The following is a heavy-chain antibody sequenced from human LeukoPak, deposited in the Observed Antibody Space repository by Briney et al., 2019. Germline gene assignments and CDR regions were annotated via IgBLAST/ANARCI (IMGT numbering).Heavy chain of an antibody. CDR1: GFTFSSYG. CDR2: ISYDGSNK. J-gene: IGHJ6*02. D-gene: IGHD3-10*01. Sequence: PGRSLRLSCAASGFTFSSYGMHWVRQAPGKGLEWVAGISYDGSNKYYADSVKGRFTISRDNSKNTLYLQMNSLRAEDTAVYYCAKDWQYYYGSGSSALYYGMDVWGQGTTVTVSS. V-gene: IGHV3-30*18. CDR3: AKDWQYYYGSGSSALYYGMDV.